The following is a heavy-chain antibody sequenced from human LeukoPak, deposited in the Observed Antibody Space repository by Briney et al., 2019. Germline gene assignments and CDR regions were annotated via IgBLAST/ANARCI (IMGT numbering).Heavy chain of an antibody. D-gene: IGHD3-9*01. CDR1: GFTFSSHA. V-gene: IGHV3-23*01. J-gene: IGHJ4*02. Sequence: PGGSLRLSCAASGFTFSSHAMSWVRQAPGKGLEWVSAIGDDVVSTYYAESLKGRFTISRDNSKNTLYLQMSSLRAEDTATYYCARDSPLLTVWGQGTLVTVSS. CDR2: IGDDVVST. CDR3: ARDSPLLTV.